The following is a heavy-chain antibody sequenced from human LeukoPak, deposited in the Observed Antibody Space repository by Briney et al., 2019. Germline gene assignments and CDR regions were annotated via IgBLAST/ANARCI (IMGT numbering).Heavy chain of an antibody. CDR2: INHSGST. Sequence: SETLSLTCAVYGGSFSGYYWSWIRQPPGKGLEWIGEINHSGSTNYNPSLKSRVIISVDTSKNQSSLKLSSVTAADTAVYYCARGARGYCSSTSCEGFDYWGQGALVTVSS. CDR3: ARGARGYCSSTSCEGFDY. CDR1: GGSFSGYY. D-gene: IGHD2-2*01. J-gene: IGHJ4*02. V-gene: IGHV4-34*01.